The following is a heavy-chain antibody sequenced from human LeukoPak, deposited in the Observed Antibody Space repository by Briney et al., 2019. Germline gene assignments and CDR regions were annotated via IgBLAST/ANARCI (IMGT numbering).Heavy chain of an antibody. CDR2: ISSSSRTI. Sequence: PGGSLRLSCAASGFTVSSYNMNWVRQAPGKGLEWVSYISSSSRTIYYADSVKGRFTISRDNAKNSLYLQMNSLRAEDTAVYYCARVSLWFGELYFDYWGQGTLVTVSS. CDR3: ARVSLWFGELYFDY. D-gene: IGHD3-10*01. V-gene: IGHV3-48*04. CDR1: GFTVSSYN. J-gene: IGHJ4*02.